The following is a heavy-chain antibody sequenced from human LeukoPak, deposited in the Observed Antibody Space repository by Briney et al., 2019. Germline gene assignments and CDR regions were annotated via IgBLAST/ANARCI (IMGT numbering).Heavy chain of an antibody. Sequence: GGSLRLSCAASGFTFSSYSMNWVRQAPGKGLEWVSSISGSGASTYYSDSVKGRFTISRDNSKNTVYLQMNSLSVEDTAVYYCAKDQSRVGASDPFDSWGQGTLVTVSS. J-gene: IGHJ5*01. CDR2: ISGSGAST. CDR3: AKDQSRVGASDPFDS. D-gene: IGHD1-26*01. CDR1: GFTFSSYS. V-gene: IGHV3-23*01.